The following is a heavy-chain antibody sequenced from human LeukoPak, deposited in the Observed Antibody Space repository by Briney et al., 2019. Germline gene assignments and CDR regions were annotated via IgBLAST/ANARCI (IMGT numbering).Heavy chain of an antibody. CDR3: ASGTDYDFWSGYYTGNAFDI. V-gene: IGHV3-21*04. CDR1: GFTFSHYS. J-gene: IGHJ3*02. CDR2: IRFTGSYI. Sequence: PGGSLRLSCVASGFTFSHYSMNWVRQAPGKGLEWVSSIRFTGSYIYYADSVKGRFTISRDNSKNTLYLQMNSLRAEDTAVYYCASGTDYDFWSGYYTGNAFDIWGQGAMVTVSS. D-gene: IGHD3-3*01.